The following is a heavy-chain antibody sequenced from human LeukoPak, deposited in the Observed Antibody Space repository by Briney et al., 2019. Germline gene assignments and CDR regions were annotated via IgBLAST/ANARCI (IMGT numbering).Heavy chain of an antibody. J-gene: IGHJ4*02. V-gene: IGHV5-51*01. CDR2: IYPGDSDT. CDR3: ASLYGSGSYKTRYYFDY. Sequence: GESLKISCKGSGYSFTSYWTGWVRQMPGKGLEWMGIIYPGDSDTRYSPSFQGQVTISADKSISTAYLQWSSLKASDTAMYYCASLYGSGSYKTRYYFDYWGQGTLVTVSS. D-gene: IGHD3-10*01. CDR1: GYSFTSYW.